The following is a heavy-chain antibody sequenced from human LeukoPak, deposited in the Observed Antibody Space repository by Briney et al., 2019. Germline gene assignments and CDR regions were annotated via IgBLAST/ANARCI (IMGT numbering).Heavy chain of an antibody. CDR1: GGSICSGDYY. CDR2: IYYSGST. Sequence: SSETLSLTCTVSGGSICSGDYYWSWIRQPPGKGLEWIGYIYYSGSTYYNPSLKSRVTISVDTSKNQFSLKLSSVTAADTAVYYCGSGYDLGVSDWNYYYYGMDVWGQGTTVTVSS. V-gene: IGHV4-30-4*01. D-gene: IGHD5-12*01. CDR3: GSGYDLGVSDWNYYYYGMDV. J-gene: IGHJ6*02.